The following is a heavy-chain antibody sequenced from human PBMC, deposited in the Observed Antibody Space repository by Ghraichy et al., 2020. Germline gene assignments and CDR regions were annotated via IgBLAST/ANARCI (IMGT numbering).Heavy chain of an antibody. D-gene: IGHD7-27*01. Sequence: GGSLRLSCAASGFTFSSYAMSWVRQAPGKGLEWVSAISGSGGSTYYADSVKGRFTISRDNSKNTLYLQMNSLRAEDMAVYYCAKGAFLLTGVGHDYWGQGTLVTVSS. CDR2: ISGSGGST. V-gene: IGHV3-23*01. CDR3: AKGAFLLTGVGHDY. J-gene: IGHJ4*02. CDR1: GFTFSSYA.